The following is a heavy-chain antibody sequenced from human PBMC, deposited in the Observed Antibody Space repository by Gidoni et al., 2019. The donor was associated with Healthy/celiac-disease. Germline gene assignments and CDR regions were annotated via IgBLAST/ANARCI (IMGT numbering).Heavy chain of an antibody. V-gene: IGHV4-59*08. J-gene: IGHJ6*02. D-gene: IGHD6-6*01. CDR1: GGSISSYY. Sequence: QVQLQESGPGLVKPSETLSLTCTVSGGSISSYYWSWIRQPPGKGLEWIGYIYYSGSTNYNPSLKSRVTISVDTSKNQFSLKLSSVTAADTAVYYCARSNSSSYYYYYGMDVWGQGTTVTVSS. CDR3: ARSNSSSYYYYYGMDV. CDR2: IYYSGST.